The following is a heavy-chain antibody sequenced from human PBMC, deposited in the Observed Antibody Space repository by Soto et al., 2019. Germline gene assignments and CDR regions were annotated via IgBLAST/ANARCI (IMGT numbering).Heavy chain of an antibody. CDR3: ATSRMIGYYCALDV. CDR1: GDSVSTYSAA. CDR2: TYYRSKWYN. D-gene: IGHD3-22*01. J-gene: IGHJ6*02. Sequence: QVQLQQSGPGLVKPSQTLSLTCAISGDSVSTYSAAWNWIRQSPSRGLEWLGRTYYRSKWYNDYAVSVKSRISLNLDTSKNQFSLQLNSVTPEAAAVYYCATSRMIGYYCALDVWGQGTTVTVSS. V-gene: IGHV6-1*01.